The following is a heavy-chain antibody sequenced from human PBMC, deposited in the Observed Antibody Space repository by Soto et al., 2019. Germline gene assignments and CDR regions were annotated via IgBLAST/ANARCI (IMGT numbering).Heavy chain of an antibody. CDR3: ARGGVVLDY. D-gene: IGHD3-10*02. CDR1: GDSISTNSAG. V-gene: IGHV6-1*01. Sequence: SQTISLTCAISGDSISTNSAGWNWIRQSPSRGLEWLGRTYYRSKWFTDYAVSVKNRITINPDTSKNQISLQLNSVTPEDTAVYYCARGGVVLDYWGQGTLVTVSS. J-gene: IGHJ4*02. CDR2: TYYRSKWFT.